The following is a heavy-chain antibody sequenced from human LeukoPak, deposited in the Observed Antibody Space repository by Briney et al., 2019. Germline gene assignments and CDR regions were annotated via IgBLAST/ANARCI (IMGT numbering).Heavy chain of an antibody. CDR1: GFTFSSYA. D-gene: IGHD2-2*01. V-gene: IGHV3-23*01. CDR2: ISGSGGST. CDR3: AKFEKGGGGDIVVVPADY. J-gene: IGHJ4*02. Sequence: PGGSLRLSCAASGFTFSSYAMSWVRQARGRGLEWVSAISGSGGSTYYADSVKGRFTISRDNSKNTLYLQMNSLRAVDTAVYYCAKFEKGGGGDIVVVPADYWGQGTLVTVSS.